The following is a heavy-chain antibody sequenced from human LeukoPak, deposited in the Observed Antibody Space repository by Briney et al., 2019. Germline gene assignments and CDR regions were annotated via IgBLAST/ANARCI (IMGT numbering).Heavy chain of an antibody. V-gene: IGHV4-34*01. D-gene: IGHD2-15*01. J-gene: IGHJ4*02. CDR2: INHSGST. CDR1: GGSFSGYY. Sequence: PSETLSLTCAVYGGSFSGYYWSWIRQPPGKGLEWIGEINHSGSTNYNPSLKSRVTISVDTSKNQFSLKLSSVTAADTAVYYCARRQPYCRGGSCYSGSLYYFDYWGQGTLVTVSS. CDR3: ARRQPYCRGGSCYSGSLYYFDY.